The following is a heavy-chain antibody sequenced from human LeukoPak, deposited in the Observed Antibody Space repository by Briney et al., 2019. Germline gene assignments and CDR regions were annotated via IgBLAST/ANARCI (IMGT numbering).Heavy chain of an antibody. CDR2: IYHSGST. CDR1: GDSISSGYY. V-gene: IGHV4-38-2*01. Sequence: SETLSLTCDVSGDSISSGYYYDWIREPPGKGLEWIATIYHSGSTDYNPSLKSRVTISVDTSKNQFSLKLSSVTAADTAVYYCARSYSGSYLTPFDYWGQGTLVTVSS. J-gene: IGHJ4*02. D-gene: IGHD1-26*01. CDR3: ARSYSGSYLTPFDY.